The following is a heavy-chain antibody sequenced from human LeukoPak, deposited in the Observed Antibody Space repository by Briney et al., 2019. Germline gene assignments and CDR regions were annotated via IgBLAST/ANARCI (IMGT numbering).Heavy chain of an antibody. V-gene: IGHV4-34*01. CDR3: ARGREAYDYGSGTYYTSYYYYMDV. Sequence: SETLSLTCGVSGGSFSGYYWSWIRQSPGKGLEWIGEINHIGTINYNPSLKSRLSLSVDTSKSQFSLRLSSVTAADTAVFYCARGREAYDYGSGTYYTSYYYYMDVWDKGTTVAVS. CDR2: INHIGTI. D-gene: IGHD3-10*01. CDR1: GGSFSGYY. J-gene: IGHJ6*03.